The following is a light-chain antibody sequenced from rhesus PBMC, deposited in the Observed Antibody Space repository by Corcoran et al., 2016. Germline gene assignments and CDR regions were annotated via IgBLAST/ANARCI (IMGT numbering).Light chain of an antibody. CDR3: HQYNNWNS. Sequence: ETVLTQSPATLSLSPGERATLSCRASQSVGGNLAWYQQKPGQAPKVLIYDASSRATGIPDSFSGSGSGTDFTLTISSLEPEVVGVYYCHQYNNWNSFGQVTKVEIK. CDR1: QSVGGN. J-gene: IGKJ2*01. CDR2: DAS. V-gene: IGKV3-24*04.